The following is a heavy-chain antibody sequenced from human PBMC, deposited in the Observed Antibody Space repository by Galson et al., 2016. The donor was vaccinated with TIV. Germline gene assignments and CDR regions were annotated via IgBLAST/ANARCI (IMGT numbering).Heavy chain of an antibody. Sequence: SLRLSCAGSGFTFSNYWMNWIRQAPGKGPEWVANIKKVGSDEYYVDSVKGRFTISRDNTKNSLDLQMTGLRVEDTAVYYCTRVDYWGQGTLVTVSS. CDR3: TRVDY. CDR2: IKKVGSDE. V-gene: IGHV3-7*01. J-gene: IGHJ4*02. CDR1: GFTFSNYW.